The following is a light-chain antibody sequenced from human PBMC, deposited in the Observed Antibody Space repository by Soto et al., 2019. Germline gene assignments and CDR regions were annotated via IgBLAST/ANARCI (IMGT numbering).Light chain of an antibody. V-gene: IGLV2-8*01. Sequence: QSALTQPPSASGSPGQSVTISCTGTSSDVGGYNFVSWYQQHPGKAPKLIIFEVTKRPSGVPDRFSGSKSGNTASLTVSGLQAEDEADYYCSSYAGSDTGDVFGSGTKVTVL. CDR1: SSDVGGYNF. CDR2: EVT. J-gene: IGLJ1*01. CDR3: SSYAGSDTGDV.